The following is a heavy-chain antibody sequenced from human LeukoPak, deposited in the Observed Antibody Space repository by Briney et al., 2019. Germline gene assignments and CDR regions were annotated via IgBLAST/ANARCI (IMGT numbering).Heavy chain of an antibody. CDR3: ARGLSSSFPYYYYYGMDV. J-gene: IGHJ6*02. D-gene: IGHD3-3*02. V-gene: IGHV1-8*01. CDR1: GYTFTSYD. Sequence: EASVKVSCKASGYTFTSYDINWVRQATGQGLEWMGWMNPNSGNTGYAQKFQGRVTMTRNTSISTAYMELSSLRSEDTAVYYCARGLSSSFPYYYYYGMDVWGQGTTVTVSS. CDR2: MNPNSGNT.